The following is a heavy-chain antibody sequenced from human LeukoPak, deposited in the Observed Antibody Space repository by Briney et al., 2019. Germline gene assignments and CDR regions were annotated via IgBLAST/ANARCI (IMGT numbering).Heavy chain of an antibody. CDR1: GGSISSYY. CDR2: IYTSGST. CDR3: ARGKYYYGSGTYYTRSYDWYFDL. D-gene: IGHD3-10*01. V-gene: IGHV4-4*07. J-gene: IGHJ2*01. Sequence: SETLSLTCTVSGGSISSYYWSWIRQPAGKGLEWIGRIYTSGSTNYNPSLKSRVSTSVDTSKNQFSLKLSSVTAADTAVYDCARGKYYYGSGTYYTRSYDWYFDLWGRGTLVTVSS.